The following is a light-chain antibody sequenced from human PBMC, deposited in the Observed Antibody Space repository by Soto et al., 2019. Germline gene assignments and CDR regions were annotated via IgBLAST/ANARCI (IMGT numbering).Light chain of an antibody. CDR1: ISDIGAYNF. CDR2: HVT. J-gene: IGLJ1*01. Sequence: QSALTQPASVSGSPGQSITISCTGTISDIGAYNFVSWYQQHPGKAPILMNYHVTDRPSGVSNRFSASKSGNTASLTISGLHAEDEADYYCSSYTTSSTFVFGTGTKVTVL. CDR3: SSYTTSSTFV. V-gene: IGLV2-14*01.